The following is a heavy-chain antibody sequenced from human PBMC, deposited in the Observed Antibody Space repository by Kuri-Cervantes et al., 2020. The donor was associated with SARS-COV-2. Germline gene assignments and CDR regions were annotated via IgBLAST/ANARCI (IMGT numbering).Heavy chain of an antibody. Sequence: GSLRLSWTVSAGSISSSSYYWGWLLQPPGTGLEWIGRNSDSGSTYYNPSLKSRVTISVDTSKNQFSLKLSSVTAEDSAVYYCAREGAYDFWSIDDWGQGTLVTVSS. CDR3: AREGAYDFWSIDD. CDR2: NSDSGST. J-gene: IGHJ4*02. CDR1: AGSISSSSYY. D-gene: IGHD3-3*01. V-gene: IGHV4-39*07.